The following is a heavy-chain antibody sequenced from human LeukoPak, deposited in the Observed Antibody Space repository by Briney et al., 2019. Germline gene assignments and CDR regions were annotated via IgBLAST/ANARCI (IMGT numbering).Heavy chain of an antibody. J-gene: IGHJ5*02. D-gene: IGHD2-2*01. CDR1: GFTFSSYG. CDR3: AKDTGGYCSSTSCLPREGWFDP. CDR2: ISPDGSNK. V-gene: IGHV3-30*18. Sequence: GGSLRLSCAASGFTFSSYGMHWVRQAPGKGLEWVAVISPDGSNKYYADSVKGRFTISRDNSKNTLYLQMNSLRAEDTAVYYCAKDTGGYCSSTSCLPREGWFDPWGQGTLVTVSS.